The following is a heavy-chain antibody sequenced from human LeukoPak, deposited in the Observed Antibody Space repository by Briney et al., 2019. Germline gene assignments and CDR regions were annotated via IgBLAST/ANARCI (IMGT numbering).Heavy chain of an antibody. Sequence: ASVKVSCKASGYTFTSYYMHWVRQAPGQGLEWMGIIKPSDGSTSYAQNFQGRVTMTRDTSTSTVYMELSSLRSDDTAVYYCARRWCSSPSCQFHYWGQETLVTVSS. CDR1: GYTFTSYY. V-gene: IGHV1-46*01. D-gene: IGHD2-2*01. J-gene: IGHJ4*02. CDR3: ARRWCSSPSCQFHY. CDR2: IKPSDGST.